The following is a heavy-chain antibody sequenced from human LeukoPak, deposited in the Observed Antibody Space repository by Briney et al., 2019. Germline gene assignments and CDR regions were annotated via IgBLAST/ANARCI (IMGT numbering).Heavy chain of an antibody. V-gene: IGHV4-39*01. CDR1: GGSISSSSYY. CDR3: ARQRYSSSWY. Sequence: SETLSLTCTVSGGSISSSSYYWGWIRQPPGKGLEWIGSIYYSGSTYYNPSLKSRVTISVDTSKNQFSLKLSSVTAADTAVYYCARQRYSSSWYWGQGTLVTVSS. J-gene: IGHJ4*02. D-gene: IGHD6-13*01. CDR2: IYYSGST.